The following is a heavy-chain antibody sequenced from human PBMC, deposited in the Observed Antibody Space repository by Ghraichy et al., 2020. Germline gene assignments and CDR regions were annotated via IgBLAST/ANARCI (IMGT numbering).Heavy chain of an antibody. J-gene: IGHJ4*02. CDR2: ISSSSSTI. CDR3: ARDPLFVGYSSSSPDY. D-gene: IGHD6-13*01. V-gene: IGHV3-48*02. Sequence: GGSLRLSCAASGFTFSSYSMNWVRQAPGKGLEWVSYISSSSSTIYYADSVKGRFTISRDNAKNSLYLQMNSLRDEDTAVYYCARDPLFVGYSSSSPDYWGQGTLVTVSS. CDR1: GFTFSSYS.